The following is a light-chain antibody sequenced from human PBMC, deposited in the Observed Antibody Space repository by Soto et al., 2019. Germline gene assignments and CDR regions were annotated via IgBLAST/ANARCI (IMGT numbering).Light chain of an antibody. CDR1: QTIVSW. V-gene: IGKV1-5*03. CDR2: QAS. J-gene: IGKJ1*01. Sequence: DIQMTQSPSTLSGSVGGRGTITCRASQTIVSWLAWYQQKPGEAPRLLIYQASSLETEVPSRFSGSGSGTEFTLTISILQPGDFATYYCQQYNSYSLTLGQGIKVDNK. CDR3: QQYNSYSLT.